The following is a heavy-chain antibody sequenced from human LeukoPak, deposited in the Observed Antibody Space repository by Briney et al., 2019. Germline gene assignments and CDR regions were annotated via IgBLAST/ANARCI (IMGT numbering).Heavy chain of an antibody. D-gene: IGHD3-10*01. CDR3: AREKFGELPTTDY. J-gene: IGHJ4*02. CDR2: INPNSGGT. V-gene: IGHV1-2*06. CDR1: GYTFTGYY. Sequence: ASVKVSCKASGYTFTGYYMHWVRQAPGQGLEWMGRINPNSGGTNYAQKFQGRVTMTRDTSISTAYMELSRLRSDDTAVYYCAREKFGELPTTDYWGQGTLVTASS.